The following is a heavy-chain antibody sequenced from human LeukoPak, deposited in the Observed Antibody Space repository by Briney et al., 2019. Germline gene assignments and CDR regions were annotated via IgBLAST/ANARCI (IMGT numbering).Heavy chain of an antibody. Sequence: GGSLRLSCAVSGFTFSNFWMSWVRQAPGRGLEWVANIHPEGNEKYHVESVKGRFTISRDNAKNSLFLQMNGLRVEDTAVYYCARGDAFSGDHWGQGTLVTISS. CDR3: ARGDAFSGDH. J-gene: IGHJ4*02. CDR1: GFTFSNFW. V-gene: IGHV3-7*04. CDR2: IHPEGNEK.